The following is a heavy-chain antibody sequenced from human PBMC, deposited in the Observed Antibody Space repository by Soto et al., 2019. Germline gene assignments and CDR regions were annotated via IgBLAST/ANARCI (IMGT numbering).Heavy chain of an antibody. CDR2: ISHHEFYK. Sequence: GGSLRLSCATSGFSFSDYGMHWVRQAPGTGLEGVASISHHEFYKHYADSVKGRFTISRDNSKKTVYLQMNSLRPEDTAVYFCAKDWVGGSKKYQLDYWGQGTLVTVSS. V-gene: IGHV3-30*18. CDR3: AKDWVGGSKKYQLDY. D-gene: IGHD2-2*01. CDR1: GFSFSDYG. J-gene: IGHJ4*02.